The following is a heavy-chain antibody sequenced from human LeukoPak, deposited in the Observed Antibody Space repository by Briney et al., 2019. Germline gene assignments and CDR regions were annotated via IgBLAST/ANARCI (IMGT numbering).Heavy chain of an antibody. J-gene: IGHJ4*02. V-gene: IGHV1-2*02. CDR3: ARVRVGEDLNY. CDR2: INPNSGGT. CDR1: GYTFTGYY. D-gene: IGHD3-16*01. Sequence: ASVKVSCKASGYTFTGYYMHWVRQAPGQGLEWMGWINPNSGGTNYAQKFQGRVTMTRDASISAAYMELSRLTSDDTAVYYCARVRVGEDLNYWGQGTLVTVSS.